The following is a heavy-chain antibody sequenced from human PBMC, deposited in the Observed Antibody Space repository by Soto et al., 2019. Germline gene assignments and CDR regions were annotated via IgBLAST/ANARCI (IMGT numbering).Heavy chain of an antibody. CDR1: GFTFSSYA. V-gene: IGHV3-23*01. CDR2: ISGSDSST. Sequence: GGSLRLSCAASGFTFSSYAMNWVRQAPGKGLEWVSVISGSDSSTYYADSVKGRFTISRDNSKNTLYVQMNSLRAEDTAVYYCARMGYYDSSGYQPYWGQGTLVTVSS. D-gene: IGHD3-22*01. CDR3: ARMGYYDSSGYQPY. J-gene: IGHJ4*02.